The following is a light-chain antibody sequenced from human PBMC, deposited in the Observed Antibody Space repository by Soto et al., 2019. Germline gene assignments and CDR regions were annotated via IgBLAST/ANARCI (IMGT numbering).Light chain of an antibody. CDR2: EVN. J-gene: IGLJ3*02. Sequence: HSVLTQPASVSGSPGESIIISCTGSSSDIGAYDYVSWYQHHPGRAPKVIIFEVNDRASGVSHRFSGSKSGNTASLTISGLQAEDEADYYCCSYTGTTSPWVFGGGTKLTVL. CDR3: CSYTGTTSPWV. V-gene: IGLV2-14*01. CDR1: SSDIGAYDY.